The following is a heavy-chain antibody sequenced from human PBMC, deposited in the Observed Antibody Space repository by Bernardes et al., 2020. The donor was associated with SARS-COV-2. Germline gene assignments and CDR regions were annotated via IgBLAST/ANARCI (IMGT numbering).Heavy chain of an antibody. CDR2: INTNTGSP. CDR1: GYSFTSQA. D-gene: IGHD3-16*01. CDR3: ARGMGGDAIDM. J-gene: IGHJ3*02. V-gene: IGHV7-4-1*02. Sequence: ASVKDSCKASGYSFTSQAINWVRQAPGQGLEWMGWINTNTGSPMYAQAFTGRFVFSLDTSVSTAYLQISSLKAEDTAVYYCARGMGGDAIDMWGQGTKVTVSS.